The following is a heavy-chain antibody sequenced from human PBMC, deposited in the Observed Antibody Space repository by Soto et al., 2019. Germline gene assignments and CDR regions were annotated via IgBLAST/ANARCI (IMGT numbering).Heavy chain of an antibody. CDR2: ISGSGNST. D-gene: IGHD6-19*01. J-gene: IGHJ4*02. CDR1: GFTFSSFA. Sequence: GAPRLSCAASGFTFSSFAVSWVRQAPGKGLEWVSEISGSGNSTNYADSVKGRFTFSRDNSKNTLYLQMNRLRAEDTAVYYCAQSGPVTGPFDTWGQGTMVTVSS. V-gene: IGHV3-23*01. CDR3: AQSGPVTGPFDT.